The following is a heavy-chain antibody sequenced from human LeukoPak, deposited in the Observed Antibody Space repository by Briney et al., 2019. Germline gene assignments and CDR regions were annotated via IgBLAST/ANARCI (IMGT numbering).Heavy chain of an antibody. CDR1: GGSFSGYY. CDR2: INHSGST. V-gene: IGHV4-34*01. Sequence: PSETLSLTCAVYGGSFSGYYWSWIRQPPGKGLEWIGEINHSGSTNYNPSLKSRVTISVDTSKNQFSLKLSSVTAADTAVYYCARGPPTTYGNYYYYYYMDVWGKGTTVTVSS. D-gene: IGHD2/OR15-2a*01. CDR3: ARGPPTTYGNYYYYYYMDV. J-gene: IGHJ6*03.